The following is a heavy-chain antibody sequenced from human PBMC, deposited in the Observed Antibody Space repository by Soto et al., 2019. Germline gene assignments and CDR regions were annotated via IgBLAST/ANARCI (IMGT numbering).Heavy chain of an antibody. CDR2: IYYSGST. CDR1: GGSISSGGYY. J-gene: IGHJ4*02. D-gene: IGHD5-12*01. CDR3: ANIVAKYYFDY. Sequence: PSETLSLTCTVSGGSISSGGYYWSWIRQHPGKGLEWIGYIYYSGSTYYNPSLKSRVTISVDTSKNQFSLKLSSVTAADTIVDYWANIVAKYYFDYWGQGNLVTVSS. V-gene: IGHV4-31*03.